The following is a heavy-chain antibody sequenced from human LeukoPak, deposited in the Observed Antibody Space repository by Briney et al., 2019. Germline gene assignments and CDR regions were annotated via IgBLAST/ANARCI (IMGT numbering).Heavy chain of an antibody. CDR3: ARGPTISETGYFDY. V-gene: IGHV4-34*01. D-gene: IGHD1-1*01. CDR2: INHRGDT. CDR1: GGSLSAYY. Sequence: SETLSLTCAVYGGSLSAYYWSWIRQSPGKGLEWIAEINHRGDTNYNPSVKSRVSISVDTSKNQFSLKVTSLTAADTAVYYCARGPTISETGYFDYWGQGTLVTVSS. J-gene: IGHJ4*03.